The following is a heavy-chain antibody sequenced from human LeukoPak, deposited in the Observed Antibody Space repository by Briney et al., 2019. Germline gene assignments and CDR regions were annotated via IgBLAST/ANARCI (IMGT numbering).Heavy chain of an antibody. J-gene: IGHJ5*02. CDR2: ISSRSSYI. CDR1: GFTFSSYS. D-gene: IGHD3-3*02. V-gene: IGHV3-21*01. Sequence: GGSLGLSCAASGFTFSSYSMNWVRQAPGKGLEWVSSISSRSSYIYYRDSVRGRFTISRDNAKNSLYLQMNSLRAEDTAVYYCARRKHFWSGYYSNWFDPRGQGTLVTVSS. CDR3: ARRKHFWSGYYSNWFDP.